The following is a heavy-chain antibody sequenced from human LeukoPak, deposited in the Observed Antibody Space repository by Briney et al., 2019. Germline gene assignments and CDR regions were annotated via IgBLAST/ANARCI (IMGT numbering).Heavy chain of an antibody. CDR2: MNPNSGNT. CDR1: GYTFTSYG. CDR3: ARRVGATGQDY. J-gene: IGHJ4*02. Sequence: ASVKVSCKASGYTFTSYGISWVRQATGQGLEWMGWMNPNSGNTGYAQKFQGRVTMTRNTSISTAYMELSSLRSEDTAVYYCARRVGATGQDYWGQGTLVTVSS. V-gene: IGHV1-8*02. D-gene: IGHD1-26*01.